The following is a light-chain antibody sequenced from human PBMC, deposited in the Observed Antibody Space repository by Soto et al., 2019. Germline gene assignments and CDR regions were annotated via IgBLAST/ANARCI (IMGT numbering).Light chain of an antibody. Sequence: DIVMAHSPLSLRVTPGEAAAISCRSSHSLLHSNGYNYLDWYLQKPGQSPQLLIYLGSDRASGVPDRFSGSGSGTDFTLKISRVEAEDVGLYYCMQGSHWPPITFGQGTRLEIK. V-gene: IGKV2-28*01. CDR3: MQGSHWPPIT. CDR1: HSLLHSNGYNY. J-gene: IGKJ5*01. CDR2: LGS.